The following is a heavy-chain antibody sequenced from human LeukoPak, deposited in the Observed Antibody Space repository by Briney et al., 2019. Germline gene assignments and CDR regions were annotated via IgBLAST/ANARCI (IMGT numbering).Heavy chain of an antibody. J-gene: IGHJ6*02. D-gene: IGHD6-19*01. Sequence: SETLSLTCTVSGGSISSYYWSWIRQPAGKGLEWIGRIYTSGSTNYNPSLKSRVTMSVDMSKNQFSLKLSSVTAADTAVYYCARDHSGWYHQSFSYYYYGMDVWGQGTTVTVSS. CDR1: GGSISSYY. CDR2: IYTSGST. V-gene: IGHV4-4*07. CDR3: ARDHSGWYHQSFSYYYYGMDV.